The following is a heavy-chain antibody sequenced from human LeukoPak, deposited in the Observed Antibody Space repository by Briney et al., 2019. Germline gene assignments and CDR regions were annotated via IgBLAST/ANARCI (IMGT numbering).Heavy chain of an antibody. V-gene: IGHV3-30*03. D-gene: IGHD2-15*01. J-gene: IGHJ4*02. CDR1: GFTFSSYG. CDR2: ISYDGSNK. Sequence: GGSLRLSCAASGFTFSSYGMHWVRQAPGKGLEWVAVISYDGSNKYYADSVKGRFTISRDNSKNTLYLQMNSLRAEDTAVYYCARDSRRILPSDWGQGTLVTVSS. CDR3: ARDSRRILPSD.